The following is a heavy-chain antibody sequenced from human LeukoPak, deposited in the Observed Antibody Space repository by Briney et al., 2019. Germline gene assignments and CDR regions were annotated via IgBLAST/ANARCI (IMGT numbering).Heavy chain of an antibody. J-gene: IGHJ4*02. CDR1: GGSFSGYY. D-gene: IGHD3-22*01. Sequence: SETLSLTCAVYGGSFSGYYWSWIRQPPGKGLEWIGEINHSGSTNYNPSLKSRVTISVDTSKNQFSLKLSSVTAADRAVYRCARGEFRYYYDSSGPAGYWGQGTLVTVSS. V-gene: IGHV4-34*01. CDR2: INHSGST. CDR3: ARGEFRYYYDSSGPAGY.